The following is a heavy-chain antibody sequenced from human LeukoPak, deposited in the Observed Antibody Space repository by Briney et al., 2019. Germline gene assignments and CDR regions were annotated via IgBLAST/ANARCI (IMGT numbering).Heavy chain of an antibody. CDR2: IIPILGIA. D-gene: IGHD2-21*02. V-gene: IGHV1-69*04. CDR1: GGTFSSYA. Sequence: SVKVSCKASGGTFSSYAISWVRQAPGQGLEWMGRIIPILGIANYAQKFQGRVTITADKSTSTAYMELSSLRSEDTAVYYCARGLNVVVTAIGLHYWGQGTLVTVSS. J-gene: IGHJ4*02. CDR3: ARGLNVVVTAIGLHY.